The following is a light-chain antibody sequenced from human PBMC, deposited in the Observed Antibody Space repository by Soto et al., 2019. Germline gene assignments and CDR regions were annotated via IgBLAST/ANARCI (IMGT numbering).Light chain of an antibody. CDR3: QQYGRSKRWT. Sequence: EVVLTQFPGTLSLSPGERATLSCRASQTITGTYLAWYQQKPGQAPRLLIHGASTRATGIPDRFSGGGTGTDFNLNFRRVEPEDFAMYYCQQYGRSKRWTFGQGTKVEVK. J-gene: IGKJ1*01. CDR1: QTITGTY. CDR2: GAS. V-gene: IGKV3-20*01.